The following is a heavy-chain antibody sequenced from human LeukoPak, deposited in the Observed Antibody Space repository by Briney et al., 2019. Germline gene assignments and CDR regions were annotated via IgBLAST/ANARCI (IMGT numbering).Heavy chain of an antibody. CDR3: AKHYYDSSGYYY. J-gene: IGHJ4*02. D-gene: IGHD3-22*01. CDR1: GFSFSSYD. CDR2: IRGSGGST. V-gene: IGHV3-23*01. Sequence: GGSLRLSCAASGFSFSSYDMSWVRQAPGKGLEWVSGIRGSGGSTYHADSVKGRFTISRDNSKNTPYLHMNSLRAEDTAVYYCAKHYYDSSGYYYWGQGTLVTVSS.